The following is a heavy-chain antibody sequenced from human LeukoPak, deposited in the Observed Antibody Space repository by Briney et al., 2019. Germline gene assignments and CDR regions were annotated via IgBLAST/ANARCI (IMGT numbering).Heavy chain of an antibody. CDR3: AIKPPSGWFGTGWLDP. D-gene: IGHD3-10*01. J-gene: IGHJ5*02. Sequence: SGTLSLTCSVSGGSISNNNWWSWVRQSPGKGLEWIGNIYHSGTTHYNPSLKSRPTISVDKSKNQFSLKLNSVTAADTAVYYCAIKPPSGWFGTGWLDPWGQGTLVTVSS. V-gene: IGHV4-4*02. CDR2: IYHSGTT. CDR1: GGSISNNNW.